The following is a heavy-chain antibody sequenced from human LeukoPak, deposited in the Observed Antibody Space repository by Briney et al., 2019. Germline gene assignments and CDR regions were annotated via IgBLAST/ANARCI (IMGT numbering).Heavy chain of an antibody. V-gene: IGHV3-11*04. D-gene: IGHD1-26*01. CDR2: ISSSGSTI. Sequence: PGGSLRLSCAASGFTFSDYYMSWIRQAPGKGLEWVSYISSSGSTIYHAASVKGRFTISRDNAKNSLYLQMNSLRAEDTAVYYCARDNRAIVGATAYWGQGTLVTVSS. J-gene: IGHJ4*02. CDR3: ARDNRAIVGATAY. CDR1: GFTFSDYY.